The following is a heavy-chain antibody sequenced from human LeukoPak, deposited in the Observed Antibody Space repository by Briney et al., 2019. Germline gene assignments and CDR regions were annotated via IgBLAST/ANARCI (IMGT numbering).Heavy chain of an antibody. CDR2: IKQDGSEK. Sequence: TGGSLRLSCAASGFTFSSYWMSWVRQAPGKGLEWVANIKQDGSEKYYVDSVKGRFTISRDNSKNTLYLQMNSLRAEDTAVYYCAKALAAAGTGYYYYYYGMDVWGQGTTVTVSS. V-gene: IGHV3-7*03. D-gene: IGHD6-13*01. CDR3: AKALAAAGTGYYYYYYGMDV. CDR1: GFTFSSYW. J-gene: IGHJ6*02.